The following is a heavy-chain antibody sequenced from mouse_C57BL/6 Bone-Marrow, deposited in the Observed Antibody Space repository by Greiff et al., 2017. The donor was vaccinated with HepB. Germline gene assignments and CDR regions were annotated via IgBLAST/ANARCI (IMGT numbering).Heavy chain of an antibody. CDR2: INPYNGGT. V-gene: IGHV1-19*01. J-gene: IGHJ2*01. CDR3: AGGSYCYSSSYY. D-gene: IGHD1-1*01. CDR1: GYTFTDYY. Sequence: EVQLQQSGPVLVKPGASVKMSCKASGYTFTDYYMNWVKQSHGKSLEWIGVINPYNGGTSYNKKVKGKATLTVNKSSSTAYMELHSLTSEDYAVSYCAGGSYCYSSSYYWGQGTTLTVSS.